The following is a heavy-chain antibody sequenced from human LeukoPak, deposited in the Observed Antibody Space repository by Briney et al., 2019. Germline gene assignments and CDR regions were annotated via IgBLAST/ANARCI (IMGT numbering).Heavy chain of an antibody. Sequence: ASVKVSCKASGYTFTNYYMHWVRQAPGQGLEWMGIINPSGGSASYAQKFQGRVTMTRDTSTSTVYMELSSLRSEDTAVYYCARERGYGSGSYYTTGGDYWGQGTLVTVSS. D-gene: IGHD3-10*01. J-gene: IGHJ4*02. V-gene: IGHV1-46*01. CDR1: GYTFTNYY. CDR2: INPSGGSA. CDR3: ARERGYGSGSYYTTGGDY.